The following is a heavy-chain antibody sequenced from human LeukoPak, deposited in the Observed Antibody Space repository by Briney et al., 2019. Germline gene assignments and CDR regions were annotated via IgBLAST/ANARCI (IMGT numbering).Heavy chain of an antibody. CDR3: AREGIAAAGTRGNWFDP. CDR1: GFTFSSYS. Sequence: GGSLRLSCAASGFTFSSYSMNWVRQAPGKGLEWVSSISSSSSYIYYADSVKGRFTISRDNAKNSLYLQMNSLRAEDTAVYYCAREGIAAAGTRGNWFDPWGQGTLVTVSS. D-gene: IGHD6-13*01. CDR2: ISSSSSYI. V-gene: IGHV3-21*01. J-gene: IGHJ5*02.